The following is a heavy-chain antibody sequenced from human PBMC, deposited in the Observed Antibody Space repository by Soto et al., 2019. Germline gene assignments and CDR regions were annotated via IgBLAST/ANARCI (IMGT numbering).Heavy chain of an antibody. Sequence: EVQLLESGGGLVQPGGSLRLSCAASGFTFSSYAMSWVRQAPGKGLEWVSAIGGSGGSTYYADSVKGRFTISRNNSKNTLYLQMHSLRADDTAVYYCAIIAEAVAGTVYGYWGQGTLVTVSS. CDR3: AIIAEAVAGTVYGY. D-gene: IGHD6-19*01. J-gene: IGHJ4*02. CDR2: IGGSGGST. V-gene: IGHV3-23*01. CDR1: GFTFSSYA.